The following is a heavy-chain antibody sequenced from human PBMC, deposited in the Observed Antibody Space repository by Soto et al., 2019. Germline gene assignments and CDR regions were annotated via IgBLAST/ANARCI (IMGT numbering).Heavy chain of an antibody. D-gene: IGHD5-18*01. Sequence: GGSLRLSCAASGFTFSSFALSWVRQAPGKGLEWVSAISGSGDGTDYAASVRGRFTISRDNSKNTLYLQMNSLRAEDTAVYYCAGPGYSSQDYWGQGALVTVSS. CDR3: AGPGYSSQDY. V-gene: IGHV3-23*01. CDR1: GFTFSSFA. CDR2: ISGSGDGT. J-gene: IGHJ4*02.